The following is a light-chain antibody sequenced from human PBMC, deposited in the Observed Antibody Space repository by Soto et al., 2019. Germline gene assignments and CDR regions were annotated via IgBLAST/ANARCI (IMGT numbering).Light chain of an antibody. Sequence: QSALTQPASVSGSPGQSITISCTGTSSDVGGYNHVSWYQQHPGKAPKLKIYEVSNRPSGVSDRFSGSKSGNTASLTISGLQAEDEADYYCSSFTSINTWVFGGGTKLTVL. CDR3: SSFTSINTWV. J-gene: IGLJ3*02. CDR1: SSDVGGYNH. V-gene: IGLV2-14*01. CDR2: EVS.